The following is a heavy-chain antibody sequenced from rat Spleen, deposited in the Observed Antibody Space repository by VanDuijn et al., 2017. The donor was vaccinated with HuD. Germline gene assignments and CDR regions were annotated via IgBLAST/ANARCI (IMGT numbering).Heavy chain of an antibody. Sequence: EVQLQESGPGLVKPSQSLSLTCSVTGYSITSNFWGWIRKFPGNKMEWMGYINYSGTTSYNPSLKSRISITGDSSKNQFFLQLNSVTTEDTATYYCARGKGDYWGQGVMVTVSS. CDR3: ARGKGDY. J-gene: IGHJ2*01. CDR2: INYSGTT. V-gene: IGHV3-1*01. CDR1: GYSITSNF.